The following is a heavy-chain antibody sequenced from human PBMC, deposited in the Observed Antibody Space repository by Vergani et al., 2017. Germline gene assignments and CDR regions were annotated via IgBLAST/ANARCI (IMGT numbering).Heavy chain of an antibody. Sequence: QVQLVESGGGVVQRGGSLRLSCATSGFTLSNYDMQWIRQGPGKGLEFVAFIPFDGSNQYYADSVKGRFTLSRDFSKNTLYLQMNILRTDDTATYYCAKHFRGWGIDYWGQGTQVIVSS. CDR3: AKHFRGWGIDY. D-gene: IGHD3-16*01. CDR2: IPFDGSNQ. V-gene: IGHV3-30*02. J-gene: IGHJ4*02. CDR1: GFTLSNYD.